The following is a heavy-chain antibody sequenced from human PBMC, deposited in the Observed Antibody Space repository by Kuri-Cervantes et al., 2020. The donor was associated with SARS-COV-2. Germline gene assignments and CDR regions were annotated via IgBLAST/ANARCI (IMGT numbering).Heavy chain of an antibody. Sequence: GGSLRLSCAASGFTFSSYAMHWVRQAPGKGLEWVAVISYDGSNKYYADSVKGRFTISRDNSKNTLYLQMNSLRAEDTAVYYCARDPCIGGSCHGAPDGEFNWFDPWGQGTLVTVSS. CDR2: ISYDGSNK. D-gene: IGHD2-15*01. CDR3: ARDPCIGGSCHGAPDGEFNWFDP. V-gene: IGHV3-30*07. CDR1: GFTFSSYA. J-gene: IGHJ5*02.